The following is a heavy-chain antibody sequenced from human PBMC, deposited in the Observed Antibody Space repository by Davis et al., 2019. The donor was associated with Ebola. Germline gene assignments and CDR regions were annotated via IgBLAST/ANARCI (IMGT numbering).Heavy chain of an antibody. CDR3: TREETRGSIAGWFDP. J-gene: IGHJ5*02. CDR2: VFYSGTP. D-gene: IGHD2-21*01. V-gene: IGHV4-39*02. Sequence: SETLSLTCTVSGASISDSNYFWAWIRQPPGQGLEWIGSVFYSGTPYYNPFLNSRVTMSVDTSKNQFSVRLGSLAAADTGFYYCTREETRGSIAGWFDPWGQGTLVTVSS. CDR1: GASISDSNYF.